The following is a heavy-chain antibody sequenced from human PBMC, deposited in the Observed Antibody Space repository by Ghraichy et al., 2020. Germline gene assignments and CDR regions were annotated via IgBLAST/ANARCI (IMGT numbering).Heavy chain of an antibody. Sequence: GESLNISCAASGFTVSSNYMSWVRQAPGKGLEWVSVIYSGGSTYYADSVKGRFTISRDNAKNTLYLQMNSLRAEDTAVYYCASRGSPIQHFDYWGQGTLVTVSS. J-gene: IGHJ4*02. CDR3: ASRGSPIQHFDY. D-gene: IGHD5-18*01. CDR1: GFTVSSNY. V-gene: IGHV3-53*01. CDR2: IYSGGST.